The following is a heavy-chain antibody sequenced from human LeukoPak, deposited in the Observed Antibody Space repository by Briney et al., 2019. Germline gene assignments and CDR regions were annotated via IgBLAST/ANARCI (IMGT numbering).Heavy chain of an antibody. CDR1: GGSISSTSYY. CDR2: IHYSGST. J-gene: IGHJ4*02. V-gene: IGHV4-39*01. Sequence: SGTLSLTCTVSGGSISSTSYYWGWIRQPPGKGLEWIGSIHYSGSTSYNPSLKSRVTISVDTSTNQFSLKLSSVTAADTAVYYCALLAVAGTFDYWGQGTLVTVSS. CDR3: ALLAVAGTFDY. D-gene: IGHD6-19*01.